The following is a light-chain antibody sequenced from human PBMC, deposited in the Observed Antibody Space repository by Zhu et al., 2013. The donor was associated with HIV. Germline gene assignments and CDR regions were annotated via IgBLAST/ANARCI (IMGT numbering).Light chain of an antibody. CDR1: RLGDKY. CDR2: QDT. V-gene: IGLV3-1*01. CDR3: QAWDSSTNYV. Sequence: SYELTQPPSVSVSPGQTASITCSGDRLGDKYAAWYQQKPGQSPTLVIYQDTKRPSGIPERFSGSNSGDTATLTISGTQAMDEADYYCQAWDSSTNYVFGTGTKVTVL. J-gene: IGLJ1*01.